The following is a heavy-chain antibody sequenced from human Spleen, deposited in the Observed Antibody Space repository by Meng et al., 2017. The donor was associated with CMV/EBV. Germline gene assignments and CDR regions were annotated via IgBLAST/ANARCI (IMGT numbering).Heavy chain of an antibody. CDR1: GFIFDDYG. V-gene: IGHV3-20*04. D-gene: IGHD1-7*01. J-gene: IGHJ4*02. CDR3: ARGGTFDWNYEDY. Sequence: GESLKISCAASGFIFDDYGLSWVRQAPGKRLEWVSGINWNSGSTGYADSVKGRFTISRDIAKKSLYLQMKSLRAEDTALYYCARGGTFDWNYEDYWGQGTLVTVSS. CDR2: INWNSGST.